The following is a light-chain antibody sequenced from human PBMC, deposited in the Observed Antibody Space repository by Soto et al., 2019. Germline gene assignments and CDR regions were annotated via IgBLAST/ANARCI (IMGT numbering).Light chain of an antibody. J-gene: IGKJ1*01. CDR2: GAS. V-gene: IGKV3-15*01. CDR3: QQYNNWPQWT. Sequence: EIVMTQSPATLSVSPGERATLSCRASQRVSSNLAWYQQKPGQPPRLLIYGASTRATGIPARFSGSGSETEFTLTISSLQSEDVAVYYCQQYNNWPQWTFGQRTKVEIK. CDR1: QRVSSN.